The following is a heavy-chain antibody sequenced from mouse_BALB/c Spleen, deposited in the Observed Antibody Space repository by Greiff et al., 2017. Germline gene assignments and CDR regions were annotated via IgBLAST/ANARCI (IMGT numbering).Heavy chain of an antibody. CDR3: ARGTYYGNYGYAMDY. D-gene: IGHD2-10*01. CDR2: ISTYSGNT. Sequence: VQLQESGPELVRPGVSVKISCKGSGYTFTDYAMHWVKQSHAKSLEWIGVISTYSGNTNYNQKFKGKATMTVDKSSSTAYMELARLTSEDSAIYYCARGTYYGNYGYAMDYWGQGTSVTVSS. CDR1: GYTFTDYA. J-gene: IGHJ4*01. V-gene: IGHV1-67*01.